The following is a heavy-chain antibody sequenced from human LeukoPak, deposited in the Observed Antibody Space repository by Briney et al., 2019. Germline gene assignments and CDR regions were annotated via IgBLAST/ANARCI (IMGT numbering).Heavy chain of an antibody. CDR2: IYENGGTT. Sequence: GGSLRLSCATSGFTFSSYGFHWVRQAPEKGLEFVSGIYENGGTTYYADSVKGRFSISRDNSKNTLYLQMDSLRGEDTAVYYCAKDFRIGYSAHFDYWGQGALVTVSS. J-gene: IGHJ4*02. CDR3: AKDFRIGYSAHFDY. CDR1: GFTFSSYG. V-gene: IGHV3-23*01. D-gene: IGHD2-21*01.